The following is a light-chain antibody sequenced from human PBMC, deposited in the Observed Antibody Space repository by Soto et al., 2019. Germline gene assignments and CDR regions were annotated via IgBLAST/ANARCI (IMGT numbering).Light chain of an antibody. V-gene: IGKV3-20*01. Sequence: EIVLTQSPGTLSLSPGERGTLSCRASQSVSNSYLAWYQQKPGQPPRLLIYGASSRATGIPDRFSGSGSGTDFTLTISRLEPEDFVVYYCQQYGAPITFGQGTRLEIK. CDR3: QQYGAPIT. CDR1: QSVSNSY. J-gene: IGKJ5*01. CDR2: GAS.